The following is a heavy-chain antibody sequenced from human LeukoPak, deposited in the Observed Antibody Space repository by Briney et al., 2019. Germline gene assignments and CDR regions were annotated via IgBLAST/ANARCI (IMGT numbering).Heavy chain of an antibody. CDR1: GFTFSSYE. D-gene: IGHD4-23*01. CDR2: ISSSGSTI. CDR3: ARDYGGSSPFDY. V-gene: IGHV3-48*03. Sequence: GGSLRLSCAASGFTFSSYEMHWVRQAPGKGLEWVSYISSSGSTIYYADSVKGRFTVSRDNAKNSLYLQMNSLRAEDTAVYYCARDYGGSSPFDYWGQGTLVTVSS. J-gene: IGHJ4*02.